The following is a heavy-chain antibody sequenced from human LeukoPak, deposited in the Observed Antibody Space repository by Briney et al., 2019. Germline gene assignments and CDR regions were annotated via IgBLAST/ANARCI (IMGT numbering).Heavy chain of an antibody. D-gene: IGHD3-22*01. Sequence: GGSLRLSCAASGFIFSTYGMHWVRQAPGKGLEWVAFIRYDGTNKYYADPVKGRFTISRDNSKNTLYPQMNSQRAEDTAVYYCSRSGTTMIVVVEYYFDYWGQGTLVTVSS. V-gene: IGHV3-30*02. CDR2: IRYDGTNK. J-gene: IGHJ4*02. CDR3: SRSGTTMIVVVEYYFDY. CDR1: GFIFSTYG.